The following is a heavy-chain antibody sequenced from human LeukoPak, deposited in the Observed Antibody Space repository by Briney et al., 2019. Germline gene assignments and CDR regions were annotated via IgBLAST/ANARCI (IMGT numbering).Heavy chain of an antibody. CDR3: ARADSGSSDSTYYFDY. CDR1: GGSISSSNW. CDR2: IYHSGST. Sequence: SGTLSLTCAVSGGSISSSNWWSWVRQPPGKGLEWIGEIYHSGSTNYNPSLKSRVTISVDTSKNQFSLKLSSVTAADTAVYYCARADSGSSDSTYYFDYWGQGTLVTVSS. V-gene: IGHV4-4*02. J-gene: IGHJ4*02. D-gene: IGHD2-15*01.